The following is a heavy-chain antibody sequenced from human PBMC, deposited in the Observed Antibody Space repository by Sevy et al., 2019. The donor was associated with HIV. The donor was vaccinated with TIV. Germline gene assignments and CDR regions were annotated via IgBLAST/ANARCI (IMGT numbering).Heavy chain of an antibody. J-gene: IGHJ6*02. CDR1: GFTFSSYS. CDR2: ISTINNYI. Sequence: GGSLRLSCAASGFTFSSYSMNWVRQAPGKGLEWVSSISTINNYIYYADSMKGRFNISSDNAKNSLFLQMNSLRAEETAVYYCARIGGLTDNGMDVWGQGTTVTVSS. CDR3: ARIGGLTDNGMDV. D-gene: IGHD6-25*01. V-gene: IGHV3-21*01.